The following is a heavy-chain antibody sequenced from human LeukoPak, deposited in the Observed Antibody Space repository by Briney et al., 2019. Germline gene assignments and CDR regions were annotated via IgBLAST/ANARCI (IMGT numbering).Heavy chain of an antibody. Sequence: QPGRSLRLSCAASGFTFSSYAMHWVRQAPGKGLEWVAVISYDGSNKYYADSVKGRFTISRDNSKNTLYLQMNSLRAEDTAVYYRARDHLSYYNVLDYWGQGTLVTVSS. J-gene: IGHJ4*02. CDR3: ARDHLSYYNVLDY. CDR2: ISYDGSNK. CDR1: GFTFSSYA. V-gene: IGHV3-30*04. D-gene: IGHD3-10*01.